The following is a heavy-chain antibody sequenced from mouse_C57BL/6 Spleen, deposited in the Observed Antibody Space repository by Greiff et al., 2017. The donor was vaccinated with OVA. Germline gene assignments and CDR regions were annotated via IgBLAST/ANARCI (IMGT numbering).Heavy chain of an antibody. J-gene: IGHJ2*01. Sequence: QVQLQQPGAELVKPGASVKLSCKASGYTFTSYWMHWVKQRPGQGLEWIGMIHPNSGSTNYNEKFKSKATLTVDKSSSTAYMQLSSLTSEDSAVYYCARVDTTVVAVDYWGQGTTLTVSS. D-gene: IGHD1-1*01. V-gene: IGHV1-64*01. CDR1: GYTFTSYW. CDR2: IHPNSGST. CDR3: ARVDTTVVAVDY.